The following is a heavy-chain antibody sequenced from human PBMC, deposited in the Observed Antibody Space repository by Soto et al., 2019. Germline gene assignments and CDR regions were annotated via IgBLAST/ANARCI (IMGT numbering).Heavy chain of an antibody. J-gene: IGHJ6*02. CDR2: IYPGDSDT. Sequence: PGESLKISCKGSGYSFTSYWIGWVRQMPGKGLESMGIIYPGDSDTRYSPSFQGQVTISADKSISTAYLQWSSLKASDTAMYYCARTAAAGKYYYGMDVWGQGTTDTVSS. CDR3: ARTAAAGKYYYGMDV. CDR1: GYSFTSYW. D-gene: IGHD6-13*01. V-gene: IGHV5-51*01.